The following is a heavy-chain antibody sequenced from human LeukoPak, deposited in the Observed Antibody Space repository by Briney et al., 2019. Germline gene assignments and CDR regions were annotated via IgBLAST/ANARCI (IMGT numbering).Heavy chain of an antibody. J-gene: IGHJ2*01. CDR1: GASIFSYY. CDR2: IYSNGIT. Sequence: SETLSLACTVSGASIFSYYWNWIRQSPGKGLEWIGFIYSNGITSYNPSLRSRGSISIATSRNQFSLRLTSVTAADTAIYYCARRAYYDSSGYNPTAGYFDLWGRGTLVTVSS. V-gene: IGHV4-4*08. D-gene: IGHD3-22*01. CDR3: ARRAYYDSSGYNPTAGYFDL.